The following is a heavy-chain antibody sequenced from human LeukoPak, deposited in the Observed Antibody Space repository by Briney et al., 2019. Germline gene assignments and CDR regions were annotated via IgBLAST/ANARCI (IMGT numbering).Heavy chain of an antibody. D-gene: IGHD3-10*01. J-gene: IGHJ4*02. CDR1: GGSISSSSYS. V-gene: IGHV4-39*07. Sequence: SETLSLTCTVSGGSISSSSYSWGWIRQPPGKGLEWLGTIYYSGNIYYTGSTYYNPSLESRVAISAATSKNQLSLKLSSVSVADTAVYYCARGKYAGSVDFWGQGTLVTVSS. CDR3: ARGKYAGSVDF. CDR2: IYYSGNIYYTGST.